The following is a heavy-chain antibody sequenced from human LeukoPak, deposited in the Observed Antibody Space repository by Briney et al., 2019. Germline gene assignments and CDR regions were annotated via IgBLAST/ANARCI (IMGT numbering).Heavy chain of an antibody. V-gene: IGHV1-69*06. CDR1: GGTFSSYA. CDR2: IIPIFGTA. CDR3: ASGGFGYGSETYYYVFLDY. J-gene: IGHJ4*02. D-gene: IGHD3-10*02. Sequence: ASVKVSCKASGGTFSSYAISWVRQAPGQGLEWMGGIIPIFGTANYAQKFQGRVTITADKSTSTAYMELSSLRSEDTAVYYCASGGFGYGSETYYYVFLDYWGQGTLVTVSS.